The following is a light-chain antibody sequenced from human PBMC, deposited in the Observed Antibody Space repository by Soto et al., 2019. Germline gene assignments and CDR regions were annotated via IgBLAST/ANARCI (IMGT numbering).Light chain of an antibody. CDR2: GAS. CDR3: QHYGRSPS. J-gene: IGKJ1*01. V-gene: IGKV3-20*01. Sequence: EIVLTQSPGTLSLSPGERATPSCRASQSVGSAYVGWYQQKPGQAPRLLIFGASRGATGIPDRFSGSGSGTNFTLTINKVEPEDSAVYYCQHYGRSPSFGRGTKVDSK. CDR1: QSVGSAY.